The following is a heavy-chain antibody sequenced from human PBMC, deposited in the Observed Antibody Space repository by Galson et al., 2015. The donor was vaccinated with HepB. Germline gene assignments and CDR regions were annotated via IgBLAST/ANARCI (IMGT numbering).Heavy chain of an antibody. D-gene: IGHD6-19*01. CDR2: IYYSGST. CDR1: GGSISSYY. Sequence: ETLSLTCTVSGGSISSYYWSWIRQPPGKGLEWIGYIYYSGSTNYNPSLKSRVTISVDTSKNQFSLKLSSVTAADTAVYYCARDIAVAGRNWFDPWGQGTLVTVSS. CDR3: ARDIAVAGRNWFDP. V-gene: IGHV4-59*01. J-gene: IGHJ5*02.